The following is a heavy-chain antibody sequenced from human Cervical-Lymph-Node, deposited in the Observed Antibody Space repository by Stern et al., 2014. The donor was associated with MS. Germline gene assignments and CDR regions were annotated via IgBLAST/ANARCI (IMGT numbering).Heavy chain of an antibody. CDR2: SRNKAKSYTT. Sequence: EVQLVESGGGLVQPGGSLRLSCAASGFSFSDFYMDWVRQAPGKGLEWVGRSRNKAKSYTTDYAASVKGRFTISRDDSKNSLYLQMNSLKTEDTAVYYCSSDSSGDYWGPGTLVTVSS. J-gene: IGHJ4*02. CDR3: SSDSSGDY. CDR1: GFSFSDFY. V-gene: IGHV3-72*01.